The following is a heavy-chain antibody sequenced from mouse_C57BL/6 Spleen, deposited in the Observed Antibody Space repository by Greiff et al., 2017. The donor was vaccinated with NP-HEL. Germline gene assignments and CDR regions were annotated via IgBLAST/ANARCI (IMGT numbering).Heavy chain of an antibody. CDR1: GYTFTDYE. Sequence: VQLQQSGAELVRPGASVTLSCKASGYTFTDYEMHWVKQTPVHGLEWIGAIDPETGGTAYNQKFKGKARLTADKSSSTAFMRLRSLTSEDSAVYYCIRVYCDYWGQGTTLTVSS. J-gene: IGHJ2*01. CDR2: IDPETGGT. CDR3: IRVYCDY. V-gene: IGHV1-15*01.